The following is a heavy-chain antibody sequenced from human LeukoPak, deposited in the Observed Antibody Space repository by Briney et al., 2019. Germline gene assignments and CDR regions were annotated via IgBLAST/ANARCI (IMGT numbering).Heavy chain of an antibody. J-gene: IGHJ4*02. CDR3: AKDLLFSITYYGGVAY. Sequence: GGSLRLSCAASGFTYSNYAMTWVRQPQGKGLEWVSGISGKGDIKYYADSVKGRFTISRDNSKNMLFLQMNSPRAEDTAVYYCAKDLLFSITYYGGVAYWGQGTLVTVSS. D-gene: IGHD1-26*01. V-gene: IGHV3-23*01. CDR2: ISGKGDIK. CDR1: GFTYSNYA.